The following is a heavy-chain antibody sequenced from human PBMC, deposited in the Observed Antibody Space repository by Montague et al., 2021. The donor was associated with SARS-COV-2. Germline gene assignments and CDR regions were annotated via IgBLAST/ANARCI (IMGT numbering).Heavy chain of an antibody. CDR3: ASHPVCQQLCT. J-gene: IGHJ5*02. D-gene: IGHD1-1*01. CDR2: IHHTGGG. CDR1: GASLASGYW. V-gene: IGHV4-4*02. Sequence: SETLSLTCAVSGASLASGYWWSWVRQSPGKGLEWIAEIHHTGGGNYNPSLVSRVTIFLDHSKNHLTLTLSSVTAADTAMYYCASHPVCQQLCTWGQGTLVTVSA.